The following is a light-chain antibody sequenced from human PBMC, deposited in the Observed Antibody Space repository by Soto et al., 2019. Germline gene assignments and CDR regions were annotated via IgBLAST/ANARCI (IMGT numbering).Light chain of an antibody. CDR3: QSYDATNQV. Sequence: NFMLTQPHSVSESPGKTVIISCTRSSGSIASNYVQWYQQRPGSSPTTEIYEDNQRPSGVPDRFSGSIDSSSNSASLTISGLETDDEADYFCQSYDATNQVFGGGTKLTVL. CDR1: SGSIASNY. CDR2: EDN. V-gene: IGLV6-57*01. J-gene: IGLJ3*02.